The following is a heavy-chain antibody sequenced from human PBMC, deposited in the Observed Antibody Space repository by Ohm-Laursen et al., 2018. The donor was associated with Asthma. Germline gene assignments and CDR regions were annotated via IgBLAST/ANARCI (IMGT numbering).Heavy chain of an antibody. CDR1: GYTFTNYG. J-gene: IGHJ4*02. CDR3: ARDGGAAVANTPLDY. Sequence: SVKVSCKASGYTFTNYGFSWVRQAPGQGLEWLGWISAFTGNTHYAQDFQGRVTMTTETSTSTAYLELRSLTSDDAAVYFCARDGGAAVANTPLDYWGQGTLVTVSS. CDR2: ISAFTGNT. D-gene: IGHD6-19*01. V-gene: IGHV1-18*01.